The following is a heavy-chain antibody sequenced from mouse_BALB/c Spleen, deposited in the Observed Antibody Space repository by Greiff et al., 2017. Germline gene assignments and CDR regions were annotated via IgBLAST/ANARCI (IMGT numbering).Heavy chain of an antibody. J-gene: IGHJ4*01. CDR2: INSNGGST. CDR1: GFTFSSYY. CDR3: TRDNWDYAMDY. D-gene: IGHD4-1*01. V-gene: IGHV5-6-2*01. Sequence: EVKLVESGGGLVKLGGSLKLSCAASGFTFSSYYMSWVRQTPEKRLELVAAINSNGGSTYYPDTVKGRFTISRDNAKNTLYLQMSSLKSEDTALYYCTRDNWDYAMDYWGQGTSVTVSS.